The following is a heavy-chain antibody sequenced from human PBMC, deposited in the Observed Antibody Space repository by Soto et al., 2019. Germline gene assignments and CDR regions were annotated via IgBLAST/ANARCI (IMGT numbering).Heavy chain of an antibody. D-gene: IGHD2-21*02. CDR2: INNSGST. Sequence: XETLSLTCAVYGGSFSDDYWGWIRQPPGKGLEWIGRINNSGSTNYNPSLKSRVTISVDTSKNQFSLKLSSVTAADTAVYYCARGLVTPLPHWGQGTLVTVSS. V-gene: IGHV4-34*01. CDR3: ARGLVTPLPH. J-gene: IGHJ4*02. CDR1: GGSFSDDY.